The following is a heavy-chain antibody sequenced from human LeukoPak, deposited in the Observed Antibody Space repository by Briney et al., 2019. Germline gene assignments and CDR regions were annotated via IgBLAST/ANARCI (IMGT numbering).Heavy chain of an antibody. J-gene: IGHJ4*02. CDR3: AKVYFDRGWVDY. D-gene: IGHD3-9*01. CDR2: ISGSGGST. CDR1: GFTFSSYA. V-gene: IGHV3-23*01. Sequence: GASLRLSCAASGFTFSSYAMSWVRQAPGKGLEWVSAISGSGGSTYYADSVKGRFTISRDNSKNTLYLQMNSLRAEDTAVYYCAKVYFDRGWVDYWGQGTLVTVSS.